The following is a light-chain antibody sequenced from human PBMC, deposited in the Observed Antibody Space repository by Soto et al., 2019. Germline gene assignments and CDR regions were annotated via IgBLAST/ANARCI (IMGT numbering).Light chain of an antibody. V-gene: IGLV2-14*01. CDR3: SSYTSSSTLYV. CDR1: SSDVGGYNY. J-gene: IGLJ1*01. Sequence: QSALTQPASVSGSPGQSITISCTGTSSDVGGYNYVSWYQQHPGKAPKVMIYDVNNRPSGVSNRFSGSKSGNTASLTISGLQAEDEADYYCSSYTSSSTLYVFGPGTKVTVL. CDR2: DVN.